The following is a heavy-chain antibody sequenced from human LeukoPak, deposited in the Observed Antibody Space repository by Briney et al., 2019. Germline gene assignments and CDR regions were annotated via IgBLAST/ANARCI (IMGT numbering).Heavy chain of an antibody. Sequence: GGSLRLSCAASGFTFSSYGMHWVRQAPGKGLEWVAVIWYDGSNKYYADSVKGRFTISRDNSKNTLYLQMNSLRAEDTAVYYCARPPWELGDYYGMDVWGQGTTVTVSS. J-gene: IGHJ6*02. V-gene: IGHV3-33*01. CDR1: GFTFSSYG. D-gene: IGHD1-26*01. CDR3: ARPPWELGDYYGMDV. CDR2: IWYDGSNK.